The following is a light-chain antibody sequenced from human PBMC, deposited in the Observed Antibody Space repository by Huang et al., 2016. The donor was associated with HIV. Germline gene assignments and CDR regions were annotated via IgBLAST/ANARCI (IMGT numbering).Light chain of an antibody. Sequence: EIVMTQSPVTLSVSLGERASLSCRASQSVSSDLAWYQQKPVQPPRLLIYGVPARATGVPARFSGSGSGTEFTLTISSLQSEDFAVYSCQQYNNWPGTFGQGTKVEIK. CDR2: GVP. CDR1: QSVSSD. V-gene: IGKV3-15*01. CDR3: QQYNNWPGT. J-gene: IGKJ2*01.